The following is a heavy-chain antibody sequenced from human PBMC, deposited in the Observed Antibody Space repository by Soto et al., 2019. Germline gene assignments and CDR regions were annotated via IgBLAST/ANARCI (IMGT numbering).Heavy chain of an antibody. V-gene: IGHV4-34*01. CDR2: INHSGST. CDR1: GGSFSGYY. D-gene: IGHD3-22*01. CDR3: ASHDYYDSSGYFGGAFDY. Sequence: PXXTLSLTCAVYGGSFSGYYWIWIRQPPGKGLEWIGEINHSGSTNYNPSLKSRVTISVDTSKNQFSLKLSSVTAADTDVYYCASHDYYDSSGYFGGAFDYWGQGTLVTVSS. J-gene: IGHJ4*02.